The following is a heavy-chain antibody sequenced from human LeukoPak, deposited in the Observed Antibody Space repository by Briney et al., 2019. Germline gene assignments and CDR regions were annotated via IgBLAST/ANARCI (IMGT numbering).Heavy chain of an antibody. CDR1: GFTFSSYA. V-gene: IGHV3-23*01. CDR2: ISGSGGST. J-gene: IGHJ4*02. Sequence: PGGSLRLSRAASGFTFSSYAMSWVRQAPGKGLEWVSAISGSGGSTYYADSVKGRFTISRDNSKNTLYLQMNSLRAEDTAVYYCAKELAYCGGDCYSPLDYWGQGTLATVSS. CDR3: AKELAYCGGDCYSPLDY. D-gene: IGHD2-21*02.